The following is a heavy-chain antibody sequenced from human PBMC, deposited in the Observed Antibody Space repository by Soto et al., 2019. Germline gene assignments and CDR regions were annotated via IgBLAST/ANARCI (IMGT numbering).Heavy chain of an antibody. V-gene: IGHV1-18*01. Sequence: QVQLVQSGAEVKKPGASVKVSCKASGYTFTSYGISWVRQAPGQGLEWMGWISAYNGNTNYAQKLQGRVTMTTDTSTSTAYMELRSLRSDDTAVYYCAKVLAVTTPHFYYYGMDVWGQGTTVTVSS. D-gene: IGHD2-21*02. CDR2: ISAYNGNT. J-gene: IGHJ6*02. CDR1: GYTFTSYG. CDR3: AKVLAVTTPHFYYYGMDV.